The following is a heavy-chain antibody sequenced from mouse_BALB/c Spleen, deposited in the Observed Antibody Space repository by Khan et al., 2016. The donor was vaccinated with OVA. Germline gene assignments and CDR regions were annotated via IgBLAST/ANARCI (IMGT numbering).Heavy chain of an antibody. D-gene: IGHD3-1*01. J-gene: IGHJ2*01. CDR2: IDPENGNT. V-gene: IGHV14-1*02. CDR1: GFNIKDYY. Sequence: VQLKESGAELVRPGALVKLSCKASGFNIKDYYMHWVKQRPEQGLEWIGWIDPENGNTIYDPKFQGKASITADTSSNTAYLQLSSLTSEDTAVYYCARSRRTARATFDYGGQGTTLTVSS. CDR3: ARSRRTARATFDY.